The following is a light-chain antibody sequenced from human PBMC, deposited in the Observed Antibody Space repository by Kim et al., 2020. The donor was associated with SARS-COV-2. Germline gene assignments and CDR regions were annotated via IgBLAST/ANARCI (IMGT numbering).Light chain of an antibody. CDR1: QTISSN. J-gene: IGKJ2*03. V-gene: IGKV3-15*01. CDR2: GAS. Sequence: EIVMTQSPATLSVSPGERATLSCRASQTISSNLAWYRQKPDQAPRLLIYGASSRATGIPARFSGSGFGTEFTLTISSLQSEDFAVYFCHQYNFWPYSFGQGTKLEI. CDR3: HQYNFWPYS.